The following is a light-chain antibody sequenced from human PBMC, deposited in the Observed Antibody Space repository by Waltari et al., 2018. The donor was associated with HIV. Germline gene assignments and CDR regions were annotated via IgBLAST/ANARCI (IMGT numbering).Light chain of an antibody. CDR2: WAS. CDR3: QQYYSTPWT. Sequence: DIVMTQSPDSLAVSLGESATLNCTSSQSVFSSPNNKNYLVWYQQKPGQPPKLLIYWASTRESGVPDRFSGSGSGTDFTLTISSLQAEEVAVYYCQQYYSTPWTFGQGTKVEVK. V-gene: IGKV4-1*01. CDR1: QSVFSSPNNKNY. J-gene: IGKJ1*01.